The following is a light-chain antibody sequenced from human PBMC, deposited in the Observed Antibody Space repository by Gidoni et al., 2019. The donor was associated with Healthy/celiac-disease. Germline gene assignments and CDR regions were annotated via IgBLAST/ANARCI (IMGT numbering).Light chain of an antibody. CDR1: QSVSSY. CDR3: QQRSTPRNT. CDR2: DAS. J-gene: IGKJ3*01. Sequence: EIVLTQSPATLSLSPGERATLSCRASQSVSSYLAWYQQKPGQAPRLLIYDASNRATGIPARFSGSGSGTDFTLTISSLEPEDFAVYYCQQRSTPRNTFGPGTKVDIK. V-gene: IGKV3-11*01.